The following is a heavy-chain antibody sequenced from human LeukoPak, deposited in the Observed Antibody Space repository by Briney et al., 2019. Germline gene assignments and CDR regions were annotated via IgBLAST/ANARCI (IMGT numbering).Heavy chain of an antibody. CDR2: IRYDGSNK. D-gene: IGHD6-6*01. Sequence: GGSLRLSCAASGFTFSSYGMHWVRQAPGKGLEWVAFIRYDGSNKYYADSVKGRFTISRDNSKNTLYLQMNSLRAEDTAVYYCAKDFGAARPRTYYYYYMDAWGKGTTVTVSS. CDR1: GFTFSSYG. J-gene: IGHJ6*03. V-gene: IGHV3-30*02. CDR3: AKDFGAARPRTYYYYYMDA.